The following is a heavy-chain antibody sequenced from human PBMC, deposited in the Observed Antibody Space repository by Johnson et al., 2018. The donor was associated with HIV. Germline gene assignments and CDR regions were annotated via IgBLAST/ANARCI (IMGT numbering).Heavy chain of an antibody. CDR3: VRESLRRIPVSGPGDAAFDI. Sequence: EVQVVESGGGLVQPGGSLRLSCAASGFIFSRYDMHWVRQVTGKCLEWVSAIGTTDDTYYPASVKGRFTISRDDAKDSLYLQINSLRAGDTAVYYCVRESLRRIPVSGPGDAAFDIWGLGTKVTVSS. CDR1: GFIFSRYD. CDR2: IGTTDDT. D-gene: IGHD6-19*01. J-gene: IGHJ3*02. V-gene: IGHV3-13*01.